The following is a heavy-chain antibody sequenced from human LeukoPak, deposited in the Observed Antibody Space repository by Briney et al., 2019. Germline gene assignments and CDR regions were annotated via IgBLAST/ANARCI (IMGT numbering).Heavy chain of an antibody. J-gene: IGHJ4*02. CDR2: INHSGST. CDR1: GGSFSGYY. CDR3: ARKFTSMVRGVITFD. V-gene: IGHV4-34*01. Sequence: PSETLSLTCAVYGGSFSGYYWSWIRQPPGKGLEWIGEINHSGSTNYNPSLKSRVTISVDTSKNQFSLKLSSVTAADTAVYYCARKFTSMVRGVITFDWVQGTLVTV. D-gene: IGHD3-10*01.